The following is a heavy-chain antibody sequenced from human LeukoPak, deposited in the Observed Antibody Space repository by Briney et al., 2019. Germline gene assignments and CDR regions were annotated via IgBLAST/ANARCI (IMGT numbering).Heavy chain of an antibody. J-gene: IGHJ4*02. CDR1: GGTFSSYA. D-gene: IGHD5-24*01. CDR2: IIPIFGTA. CDR3: AREGDGYKRGYFDY. Sequence: ASVKVSCKASGGTFSSYAISWVRQAPGQGLEWMGGIIPIFGTANYAQKFQGRVTITTDESTSTAYMELSSLRSEDTAVYYCAREGDGYKRGYFDYWGQGTLVTVSS. V-gene: IGHV1-69*05.